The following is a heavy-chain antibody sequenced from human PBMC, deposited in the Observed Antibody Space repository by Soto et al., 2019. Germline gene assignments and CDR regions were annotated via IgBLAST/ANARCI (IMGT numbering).Heavy chain of an antibody. D-gene: IGHD4-17*01. CDR3: AKASRAADGLRGSHPDYYYMDV. CDR1: GFTFNIFA. CDR2: ISGSGGST. Sequence: GGSLRLSCATSGFTFNIFAMSWVRQAPGKGLEWVSAISGSGGSTFYADSVKGRFTISRDKSKNTLDLQMNSLRAEDTAVYYCAKASRAADGLRGSHPDYYYMDVWGKGTTVTVSS. V-gene: IGHV3-23*01. J-gene: IGHJ6*03.